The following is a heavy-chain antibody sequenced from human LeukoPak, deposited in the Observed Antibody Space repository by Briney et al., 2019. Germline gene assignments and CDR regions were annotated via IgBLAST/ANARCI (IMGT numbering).Heavy chain of an antibody. CDR2: IYTSGST. Sequence: SQTLSLTCTVSGGSISSGSYDWSWIRQPAGKGLEWIGRIYTSGSTNYNPSLKSRVTISVDTSKNQFSLKLSSVTAADTAVYYCARGSSGFFGYWGQGTLVSVSS. V-gene: IGHV4-61*02. CDR1: GGSISSGSYD. CDR3: ARGSSGFFGY. D-gene: IGHD6-19*01. J-gene: IGHJ4*02.